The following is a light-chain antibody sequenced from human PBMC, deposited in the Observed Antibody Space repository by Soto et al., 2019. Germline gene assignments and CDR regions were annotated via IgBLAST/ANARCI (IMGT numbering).Light chain of an antibody. CDR2: DAS. CDR3: QQRSSLT. CDR1: QSVSSN. Sequence: IVMTQSPATLSVSPWERATLSCRASQSVSSNLAWHQQKPGQAPRILMYDASTRATGIPARFSGSGSGTDFTLTISSLEPEDFAVYYCQQRSSLTFGGGTKVDIK. J-gene: IGKJ4*01. V-gene: IGKV3-11*01.